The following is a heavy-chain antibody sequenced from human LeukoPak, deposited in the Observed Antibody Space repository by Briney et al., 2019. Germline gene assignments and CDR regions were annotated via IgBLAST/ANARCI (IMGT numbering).Heavy chain of an antibody. J-gene: IGHJ5*02. CDR1: GYTFTGYY. CDR3: ARDVLRFLEWAGFDP. Sequence: ASVKVSCKASGYTFTGYYIHWVRQAPGQGLEWMGWIHANTGGTNYAQKFQGRVTMTRDTSTSTVYMELSSLRSEDTAVYYCARDVLRFLEWAGFDPWGQGTLVTVSS. CDR2: IHANTGGT. V-gene: IGHV1-2*02. D-gene: IGHD3-3*01.